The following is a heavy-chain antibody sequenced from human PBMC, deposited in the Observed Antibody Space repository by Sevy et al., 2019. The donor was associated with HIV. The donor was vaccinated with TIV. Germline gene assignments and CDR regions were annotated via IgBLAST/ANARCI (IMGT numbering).Heavy chain of an antibody. Sequence: GGSLRLSCAASGFTFSSYGMHWVRQAPGKGLEWVAFIRYDGSNKYYADSVKGRFTISRDNSKNTLYLQMNSLRAEDTAVYYCANFRYGSGSYVGYYFDYWGQGTLVTVSS. CDR3: ANFRYGSGSYVGYYFDY. D-gene: IGHD3-10*01. CDR2: IRYDGSNK. V-gene: IGHV3-30*02. J-gene: IGHJ4*02. CDR1: GFTFSSYG.